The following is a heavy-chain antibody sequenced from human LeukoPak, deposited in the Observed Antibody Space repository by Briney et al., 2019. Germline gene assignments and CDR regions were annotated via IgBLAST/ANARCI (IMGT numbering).Heavy chain of an antibody. Sequence: GGSLRLSCAASGFTFSSYAMSWVRQAPGKGLEWVSAISGSGGSTYYADSVKGRFTISRDNSKNTLYLQMNSLRAEDTAVYYCARVYDSSGYYPVAYWGREPWSPSPQ. J-gene: IGHJ4*02. CDR2: ISGSGGST. D-gene: IGHD3-22*01. CDR1: GFTFSSYA. V-gene: IGHV3-23*01. CDR3: ARVYDSSGYYPVAY.